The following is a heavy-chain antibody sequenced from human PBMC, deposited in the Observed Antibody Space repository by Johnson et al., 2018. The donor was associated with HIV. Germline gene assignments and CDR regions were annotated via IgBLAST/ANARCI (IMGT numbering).Heavy chain of an antibody. CDR1: GFTFSNYG. CDR2: ISYDGSNK. V-gene: IGHV3-30*03. D-gene: IGHD2-2*01. CDR3: ARVAPAHDAFDI. Sequence: VQLVESGGGVVQPGRSLRLSCAASGFTFSNYGMHWVRQAPGKGLEWVAVISYDGSNKYYADSVKGRFTISRDNSKNTLYLQMNSLRAEDTAVYYCARVAPAHDAFDIWGQGTMVTVSS. J-gene: IGHJ3*02.